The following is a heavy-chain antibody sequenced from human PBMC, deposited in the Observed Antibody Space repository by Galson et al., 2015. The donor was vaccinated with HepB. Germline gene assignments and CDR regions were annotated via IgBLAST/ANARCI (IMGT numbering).Heavy chain of an antibody. D-gene: IGHD3-10*01. J-gene: IGHJ6*02. V-gene: IGHV3-15*01. Sequence: SLRLSCAASGFTFSNAWMSWVRQAPGKGLEWGGRIKSKTDGGTTDYAAPVKGRFTISRDDSKNTLYLQMNSLKTEDTAVYYCTTDQLWFGYYYYGMDVWGQGTTVTVSS. CDR1: GFTFSNAW. CDR3: TTDQLWFGYYYYGMDV. CDR2: IKSKTDGGTT.